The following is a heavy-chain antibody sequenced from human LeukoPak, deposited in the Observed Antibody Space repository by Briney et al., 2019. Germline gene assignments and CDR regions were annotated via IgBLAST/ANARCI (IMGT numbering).Heavy chain of an antibody. J-gene: IGHJ4*02. CDR2: FDPGFGT. D-gene: IGHD6-19*01. CDR1: RFTLSTAL. CDR3: VRGSGWWSLDY. V-gene: IGHV3-23*01. Sequence: GGALRLSRASSRFTLSTALLHGVRQAPGRGVEGVSAFDPGFGTYYPAPLKRGFTISRDNSKNTLFLPTKSLRAETTPAYYCVRGSGWWSLDYWGQGTLVTVSS.